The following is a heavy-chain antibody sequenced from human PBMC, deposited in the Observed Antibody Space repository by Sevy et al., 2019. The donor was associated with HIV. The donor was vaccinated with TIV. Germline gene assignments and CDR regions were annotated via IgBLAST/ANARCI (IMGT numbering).Heavy chain of an antibody. CDR3: AKEGFGYNYDSSGNLDY. Sequence: GGSLRLSCGVSGFTFSSYAMSWVRQAPGKGLEWVSGISGSGGSTYYADSVKGRFTISRDNSKTTLYLQMTSLRAEDTAVYYCAKEGFGYNYDSSGNLDYWGQGTLVTVSS. CDR2: ISGSGGST. D-gene: IGHD3-22*01. V-gene: IGHV3-23*01. CDR1: GFTFSSYA. J-gene: IGHJ4*02.